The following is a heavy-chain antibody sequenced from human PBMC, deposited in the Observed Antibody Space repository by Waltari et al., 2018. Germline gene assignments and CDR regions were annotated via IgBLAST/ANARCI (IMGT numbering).Heavy chain of an antibody. CDR1: VDSITSASY. V-gene: IGHV4-38-2*01. D-gene: IGHD4-17*01. CDR2: VYHFGSS. Sequence: QVQLQESGPGLVKPSETLSLTCAVSVDSITSASYWGWIRQPPGKGPEWIVYVYHFGSSSYNPALKSRVTMSVDTSKRQFSLNLSSVTAADTAVYYCARHESAHYGGFDSWGRGTLVTVSA. CDR3: ARHESAHYGGFDS. J-gene: IGHJ4*02.